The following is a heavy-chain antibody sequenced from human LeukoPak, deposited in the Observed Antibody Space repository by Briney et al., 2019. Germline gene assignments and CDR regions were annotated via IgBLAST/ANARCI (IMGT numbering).Heavy chain of an antibody. CDR3: AKDRRGNAPRGAFDF. CDR1: GFTFSSYA. D-gene: IGHD1-1*01. Sequence: GGSLRPSCAASGFTFSSYAMSWVRQAPGKGLEWVSAISGGGGATYYADSVKGRFTISRDNSKHTLYLEMNSLRAEDTAVYYCAKDRRGNAPRGAFDFWGQGTMVTVSS. V-gene: IGHV3-23*01. J-gene: IGHJ3*01. CDR2: ISGGGGAT.